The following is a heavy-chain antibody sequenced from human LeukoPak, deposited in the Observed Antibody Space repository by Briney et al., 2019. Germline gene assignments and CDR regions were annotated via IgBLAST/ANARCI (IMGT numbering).Heavy chain of an antibody. V-gene: IGHV1-69*04. CDR1: GGTFSSYA. J-gene: IGHJ4*02. D-gene: IGHD3-16*01. CDR2: IIPILGIA. CDR3: AKEKPGGGGIDY. Sequence: SVTVSFKASGGTFSSYAISWVRQAPGQGLEWMGRIIPILGIANYAQKLQGRVTMTTDTSTSTAYLELRSLRSDDTAVYYCAKEKPGGGGIDYWGQGTLVTVSS.